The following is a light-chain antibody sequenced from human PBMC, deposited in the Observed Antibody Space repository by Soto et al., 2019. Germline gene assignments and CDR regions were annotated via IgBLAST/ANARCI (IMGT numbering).Light chain of an antibody. V-gene: IGKV3-20*01. J-gene: IGKJ5*01. CDR1: QSVSSSY. CDR3: QHYVTSSIT. CDR2: GAS. Sequence: EIVLTQSPATLSFSPGERATLSCGASQSVSSSYLAWYQQKPGQAPRLLIYGASYRATGIPDRFSGGGSGTHFTLTISRLEPEDFAVYYCQHYVTSSITFGQGTRLEIK.